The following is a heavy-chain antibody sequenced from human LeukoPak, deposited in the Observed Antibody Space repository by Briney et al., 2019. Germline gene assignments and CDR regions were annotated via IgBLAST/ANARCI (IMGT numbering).Heavy chain of an antibody. CDR2: IYSGGST. Sequence: GGSLRLSCAASGFTVSSNYMSWVRQAPGKGLEWVSVIYSGGSTYYADSVKGRFTISRDNSKNTLYLQMNSLRAEDTAVYYCARGYGSGWVPDAFDIWGQGTMVTVSS. CDR1: GFTVSSNY. CDR3: ARGYGSGWVPDAFDI. V-gene: IGHV3-53*01. D-gene: IGHD6-19*01. J-gene: IGHJ3*02.